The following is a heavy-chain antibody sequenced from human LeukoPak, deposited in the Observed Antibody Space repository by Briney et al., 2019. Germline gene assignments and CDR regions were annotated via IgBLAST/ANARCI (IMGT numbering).Heavy chain of an antibody. Sequence: PGGSLRLSCAASGFTISSYGMHWVRQAPGKGLEWVAVIWYDGSNKYYADSVKGRFTISRDNSKNTLYLQMNSLRAEDTAVYYCARDPPIAVAGDYYYYGMDVWGQGTTATVSS. CDR1: GFTISSYG. CDR3: ARDPPIAVAGDYYYYGMDV. D-gene: IGHD6-19*01. CDR2: IWYDGSNK. V-gene: IGHV3-33*01. J-gene: IGHJ6*02.